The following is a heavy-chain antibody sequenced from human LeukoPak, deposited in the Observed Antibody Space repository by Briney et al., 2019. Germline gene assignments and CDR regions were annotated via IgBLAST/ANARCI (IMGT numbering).Heavy chain of an antibody. CDR3: ARTRAWFDP. CDR2: IYYSGST. Sequence: SETLSLTCTVSGGSISSYYWSWIRQPPGKGLEWIGYIYYSGSTNYNPSLKSRVTISVDTSKNQFSLKLSSVTAADTAMYYCARTRAWFDPWGQGTLVTVSS. V-gene: IGHV4-59*01. J-gene: IGHJ5*02. CDR1: GGSISSYY.